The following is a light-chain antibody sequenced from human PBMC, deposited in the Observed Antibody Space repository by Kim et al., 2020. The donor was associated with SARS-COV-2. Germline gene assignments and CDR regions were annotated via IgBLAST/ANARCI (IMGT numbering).Light chain of an antibody. CDR3: ATWDDSLSDWV. J-gene: IGLJ3*02. Sequence: GPAVPISCSGSGSDFGTEYVFWYQQLPGTAPKLLIYRNNQRPAGVPDRFSGSKSGTAASLAISGLRSEDEAAYYCATWDDSLSDWVFGGGTQLTVL. CDR2: RNN. V-gene: IGLV1-47*01. CDR1: GSDFGTEY.